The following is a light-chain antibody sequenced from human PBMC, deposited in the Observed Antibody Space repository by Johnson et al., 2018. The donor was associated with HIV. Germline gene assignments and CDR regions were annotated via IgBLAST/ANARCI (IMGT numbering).Light chain of an antibody. CDR2: DNN. J-gene: IGLJ1*01. CDR1: SSNIGNNY. Sequence: QSVLTQPPSVSAAPGQKVTISCSGSSSNIGNNYVSWYQQLPGTAPKLLMYDNNKRPSGIPDRFSGSKSGTSATLGITGLQTGDEADYYCGTWDSSLSAVFGTGTKVTVL. CDR3: GTWDSSLSAV. V-gene: IGLV1-51*01.